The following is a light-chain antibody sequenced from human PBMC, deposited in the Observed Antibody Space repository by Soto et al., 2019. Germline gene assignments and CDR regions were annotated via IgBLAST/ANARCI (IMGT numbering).Light chain of an antibody. J-gene: IGLJ1*01. V-gene: IGLV2-8*01. Sequence: QSALTQPPSASGSPGQSVTISCTGTSSDVGGYNYVSWYQQHPGKAPKLMISEVSKRPSGVPDRFSGSKSGNTASLTVSGLQAEDEADYYCSSYAGNNNYVCGSGTKVTVL. CDR3: SSYAGNNNYV. CDR2: EVS. CDR1: SSDVGGYNY.